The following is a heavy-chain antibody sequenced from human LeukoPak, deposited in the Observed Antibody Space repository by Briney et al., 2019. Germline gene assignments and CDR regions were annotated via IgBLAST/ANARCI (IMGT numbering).Heavy chain of an antibody. J-gene: IGHJ6*02. CDR1: GGSISSYY. Sequence: SETLSLTCTVSGGSISSYYWSWIRQPPGKGLEWIGYIYYSGSTNYNPSLRSRVTISVDTSKNQFSLKLSSVTAADTAVYYCARERGQPLFYGMDVWGQGTTVTVSS. V-gene: IGHV4-59*01. CDR3: ARERGQPLFYGMDV. CDR2: IYYSGST. D-gene: IGHD2-2*01.